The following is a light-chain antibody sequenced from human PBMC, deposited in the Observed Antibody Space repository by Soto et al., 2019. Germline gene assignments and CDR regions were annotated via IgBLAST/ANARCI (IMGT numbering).Light chain of an antibody. CDR1: QSVSSSY. CDR3: QQYGSSPYT. V-gene: IGKV3-20*01. CDR2: GSP. J-gene: IGKJ2*01. Sequence: EIVLTQSPDTLSLSPGERATLSCRASQSVSSSYLAWYQQKPGQAPRLLIYGSPNRATGITDRFSGSGSGTNVILTISRLEPEDFAVYYCQQYGSSPYTFGQGTKLEIK.